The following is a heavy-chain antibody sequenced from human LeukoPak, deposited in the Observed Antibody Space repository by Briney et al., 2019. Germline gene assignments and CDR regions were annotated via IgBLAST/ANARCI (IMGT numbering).Heavy chain of an antibody. CDR3: ARHQGYFDP. Sequence: GESLKISCKGSEYSFTNYWIGWVRQMPGKGLEWLGMIYPGDSNTRYSPSFQGHVTISADKSISTAYLQWSSLKASDTAMYYCARHQGYFDPWGQETLVTVSS. D-gene: IGHD3-22*01. J-gene: IGHJ5*02. CDR1: EYSFTNYW. V-gene: IGHV5-51*01. CDR2: IYPGDSNT.